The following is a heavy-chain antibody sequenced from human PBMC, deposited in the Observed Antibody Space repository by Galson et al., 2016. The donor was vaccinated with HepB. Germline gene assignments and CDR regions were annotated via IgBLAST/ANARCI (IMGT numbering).Heavy chain of an antibody. Sequence: SVKVSCKASGYTLTAYHIHWVRQARGQGLEWVGKIAPNSGVTTYAQKFQGWVTLTRDTSISTAYMDLNSLTSDDTAVYYCVRENWHYEYWGRGTLVTVSS. CDR2: IAPNSGVT. J-gene: IGHJ4*02. D-gene: IGHD1-1*01. CDR3: VRENWHYEY. CDR1: GYTLTAYH. V-gene: IGHV1-2*04.